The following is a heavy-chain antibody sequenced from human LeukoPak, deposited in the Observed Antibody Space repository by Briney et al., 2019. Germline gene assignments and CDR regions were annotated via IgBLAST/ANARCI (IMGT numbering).Heavy chain of an antibody. Sequence: PSETLSLTCTVSGGSISSSHWTWLRQPPGKGLEWIGYVFYSGSTNYNPSLKSRVTISIGTAKDRFSLRLTSVTAADTAVYYCARDLTLAATGTIGYWGQGTLVTVSS. J-gene: IGHJ4*02. CDR2: VFYSGST. D-gene: IGHD6-13*01. CDR1: GGSISSSH. CDR3: ARDLTLAATGTIGY. V-gene: IGHV4-59*01.